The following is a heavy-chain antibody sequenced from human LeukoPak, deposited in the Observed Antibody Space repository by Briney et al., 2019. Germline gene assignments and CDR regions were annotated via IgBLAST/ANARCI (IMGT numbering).Heavy chain of an antibody. J-gene: IGHJ4*02. V-gene: IGHV3-21*01. Sequence: GGSLRVSCAASGFTFSSYAMSWVRQAPGNGLEWVSSISSTSTYIYYADSVKGRFTISRDNARNSLFLQMDSLRAEDTAVYYCATTVTPYYCDYWGQGALVTVSS. CDR1: GFTFSSYA. CDR3: ATTVTPYYCDY. CDR2: ISSTSTYI. D-gene: IGHD4-17*01.